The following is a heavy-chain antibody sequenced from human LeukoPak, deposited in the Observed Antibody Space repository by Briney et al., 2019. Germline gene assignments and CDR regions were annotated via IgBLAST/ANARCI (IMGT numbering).Heavy chain of an antibody. CDR1: GGSISSGGYY. D-gene: IGHD6-6*01. J-gene: IGHJ4*02. CDR3: ARIVAARGPFDY. Sequence: PSQTLSLTCTVSGGSISSGGYYWSWIRQPPGKGLEWIGEINHSGSTNYNPSLKSRVTISVDTSKNQFSLKLSSVAAADTAVYYCARIVAARGPFDYWGQGTLVTVSS. CDR2: INHSGST. V-gene: IGHV4-30-2*01.